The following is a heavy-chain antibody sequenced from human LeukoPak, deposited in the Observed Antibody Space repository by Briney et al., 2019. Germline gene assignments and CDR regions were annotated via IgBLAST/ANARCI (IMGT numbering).Heavy chain of an antibody. CDR1: GFTVSNNY. J-gene: IGHJ4*02. D-gene: IGHD3-10*01. V-gene: IGHV3-53*01. CDR3: AKGWFGEPRDY. Sequence: GGSLRLSCAVSGFTVSNNYISWVRQAPGKGLECVSSIYSGGSTDYIDSVKGRFTISRDNFKNTLYLQMNSVRAEDTAVYYCAKGWFGEPRDYWGQGTRVTVSS. CDR2: IYSGGST.